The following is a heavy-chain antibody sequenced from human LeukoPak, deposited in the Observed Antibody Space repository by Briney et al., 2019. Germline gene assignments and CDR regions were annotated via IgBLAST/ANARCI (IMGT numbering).Heavy chain of an antibody. J-gene: IGHJ4*02. CDR1: VCTFTICA. Sequence: ASVKVSCKSSVCTFTICAFNWVWQAPAPGMERVGWMNPNSGNTGYAQKFQGRVTLTTDTSTSTVYMDLTSLRSEDTAVYYCARLEGITATMGDWGQGTLVTVSS. D-gene: IGHD5-12*01. CDR3: ARLEGITATMGD. V-gene: IGHV1-8*02. CDR2: MNPNSGNT.